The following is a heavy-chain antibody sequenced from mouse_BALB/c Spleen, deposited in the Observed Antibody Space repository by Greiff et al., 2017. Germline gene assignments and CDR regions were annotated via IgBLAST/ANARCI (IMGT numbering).Heavy chain of an antibody. CDR1: GFTFSSYT. CDR3: THDYPAWFAY. CDR2: ISSGGSYT. V-gene: IGHV5-6-4*01. Sequence: EVHLVESGGGLVKPGGSLKLSCAASGFTFSSYTMSWVRQTPEKRLEWVATISSGGSYTYYPDSVKGRFTISRDNAKNTLYLQMSSLKSEDTAMYYCTHDYPAWFAYWGQGTLVTVSA. J-gene: IGHJ3*01. D-gene: IGHD2-4*01.